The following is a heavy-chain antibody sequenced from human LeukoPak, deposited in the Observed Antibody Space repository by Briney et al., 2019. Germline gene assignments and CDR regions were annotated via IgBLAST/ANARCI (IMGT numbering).Heavy chain of an antibody. J-gene: IGHJ4*02. CDR3: ATNLEYYDYVWGSYRPIDY. Sequence: GGSLRLSCVASGFTFSSYWMSWVRQAPGKGLEWVANIKEDGSEKYYVDSVKGRFTISRDNAKKSLYLQMNSLRAEDTAVYYCATNLEYYDYVWGSYRPIDYWGQGTLVTVSS. CDR1: GFTFSSYW. V-gene: IGHV3-7*01. D-gene: IGHD3-16*02. CDR2: IKEDGSEK.